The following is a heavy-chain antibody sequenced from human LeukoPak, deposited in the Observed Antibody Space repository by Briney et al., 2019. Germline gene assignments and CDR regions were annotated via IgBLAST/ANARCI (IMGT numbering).Heavy chain of an antibody. V-gene: IGHV4-31*03. D-gene: IGHD5-24*01. Sequence: SQTPSLTCTVSGGSISSGGYYWSWIRQHPGKGLEWIGYIYYSGSTYYNPSLKSRVTISVDTSKNQFSLKLSSVTAADTAVYYCAREPPEMATLDYWGQGTLVTVSS. CDR1: GGSISSGGYY. CDR2: IYYSGST. CDR3: AREPPEMATLDY. J-gene: IGHJ4*02.